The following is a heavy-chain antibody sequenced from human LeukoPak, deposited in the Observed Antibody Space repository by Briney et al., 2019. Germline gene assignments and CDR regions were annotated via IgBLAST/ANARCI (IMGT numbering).Heavy chain of an antibody. J-gene: IGHJ6*02. V-gene: IGHV1-18*01. Sequence: ASVKVSCKASGYTFTSYGISWVRQAPGQGLEWMGWISAYNGNTNYAQKLQGRVTMTTDTSTSTAYMELRSLRSDDTAVYYCARGGPPNSYYYYYGMDVWGQGTTVTVSS. CDR1: GYTFTSYG. D-gene: IGHD1-26*01. CDR3: ARGGPPNSYYYYYGMDV. CDR2: ISAYNGNT.